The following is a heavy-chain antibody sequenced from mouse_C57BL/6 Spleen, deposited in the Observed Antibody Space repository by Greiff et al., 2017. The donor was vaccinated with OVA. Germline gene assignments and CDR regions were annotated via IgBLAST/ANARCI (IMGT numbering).Heavy chain of an antibody. D-gene: IGHD4-1*01. J-gene: IGHJ3*01. V-gene: IGHV3-6*01. CDR3: ARAGLGRGFAY. CDR2: ISYDGSN. CDR1: GYSITSGYY. Sequence: EVKLMESGPGLVKPSQSLSLTCSVTGYSITSGYYWNWIRQFPGNKLEWMGYISYDGSNNYNPSLKNRISITRDTSKNQFFLKLNSVTTEDTATYYCARAGLGRGFAYWGQGTLVTVSA.